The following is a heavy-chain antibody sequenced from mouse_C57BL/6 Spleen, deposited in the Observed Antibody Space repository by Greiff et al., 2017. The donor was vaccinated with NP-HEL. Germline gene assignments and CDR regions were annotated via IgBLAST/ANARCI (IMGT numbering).Heavy chain of an antibody. CDR1: GYTFTSYW. CDR3: ARTMGKYDPLAY. J-gene: IGHJ3*01. Sequence: VQLQQPGAELVRPGTSVKLSCKASGYTFTSYWMHWVKQRPGQGLEWIGVIDPSDSYTNYNQKFKGKATLTVDTSSSTAYMQLSSLTSEDSAVYYCARTMGKYDPLAYWGQGTLVTVSA. D-gene: IGHD2-12*01. CDR2: IDPSDSYT. V-gene: IGHV1-59*01.